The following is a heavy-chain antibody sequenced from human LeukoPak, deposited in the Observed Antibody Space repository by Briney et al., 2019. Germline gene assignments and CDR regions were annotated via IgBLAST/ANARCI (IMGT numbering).Heavy chain of an antibody. V-gene: IGHV4-34*01. CDR2: INHSGST. D-gene: IGHD3-9*01. CDR1: GGSFSGYY. Sequence: SSETLSLTCAVYGGSFSGYYWSWIRQPPGKGLEWIGEINHSGSTNYNPSLKSRVTISVDTSKNQFSLKLSSVTAEDTAVYYCASHYDILTGPIDYWGQGTLVTVSS. J-gene: IGHJ4*02. CDR3: ASHYDILTGPIDY.